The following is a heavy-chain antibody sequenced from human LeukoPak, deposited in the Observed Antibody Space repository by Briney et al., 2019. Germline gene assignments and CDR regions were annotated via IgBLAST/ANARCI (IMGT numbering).Heavy chain of an antibody. CDR1: GFTFSDYY. V-gene: IGHV3-11*04. CDR3: AKDASSLVDIVATIQMYYFDY. J-gene: IGHJ4*02. Sequence: GGSLRLSCAASGFTFSDYYMGWIRQAPGKGLEWVSYISNNGRSVYYADSVKGRFTISRDNSKNTLYLQMNSLRAEDTAVYYCAKDASSLVDIVATIQMYYFDYWGQGTLVTVSS. CDR2: ISNNGRSV. D-gene: IGHD5-12*01.